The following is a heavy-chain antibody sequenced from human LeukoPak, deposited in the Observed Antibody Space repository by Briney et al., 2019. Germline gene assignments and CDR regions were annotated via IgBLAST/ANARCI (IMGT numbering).Heavy chain of an antibody. J-gene: IGHJ4*02. CDR3: AKASWCSGGSCYPSYYFDY. CDR1: GFTFSSYS. CDR2: ISSSSSYI. V-gene: IGHV3-21*04. D-gene: IGHD2-15*01. Sequence: GGSLRLSCAASGFTFSSYSMNWVRQAPGKGLEWVSSISSSSSYIYYADSVKGRFTISRDNSKNTLYLQMNSLRAEDTAVYYCAKASWCSGGSCYPSYYFDYWGQGTLVTVSS.